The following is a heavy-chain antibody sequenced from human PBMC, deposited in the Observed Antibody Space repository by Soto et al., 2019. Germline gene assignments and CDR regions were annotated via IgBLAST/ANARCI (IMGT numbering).Heavy chain of an antibody. CDR1: GGSISSSSFH. CDR2: IYYSGST. D-gene: IGHD6-13*01. Sequence: QLQLQESGPGLVKPSETLSLTCTASGGSISSSSFHWGWIRQPPGHGLEWIGSIYYSGSTYYSPSLKSRVTISVDTSKYQFSLKLSSVTAADTAVYYCARRERAAGTDWWFDPWGQGTLVTVSS. CDR3: ARRERAAGTDWWFDP. V-gene: IGHV4-39*01. J-gene: IGHJ5*02.